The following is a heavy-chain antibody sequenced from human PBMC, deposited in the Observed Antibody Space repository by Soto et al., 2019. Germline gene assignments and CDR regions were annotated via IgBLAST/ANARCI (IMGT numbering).Heavy chain of an antibody. CDR1: GFSLSNARMG. D-gene: IGHD3-22*01. J-gene: IGHJ5*02. CDR3: ARTNYVSGGYYYDLGWFDP. V-gene: IGHV2-26*01. Sequence: QVTLKESGPVLVKPTETLTLTCTVSGFSLSNARMGVSWIRQPPGKALEWLAHIFSNDEKSYSTSLKSRLTISKDTSKSQVVLTMTNMDPVDTATYCCARTNYVSGGYYYDLGWFDPWGQGTLVTVSS. CDR2: IFSNDEK.